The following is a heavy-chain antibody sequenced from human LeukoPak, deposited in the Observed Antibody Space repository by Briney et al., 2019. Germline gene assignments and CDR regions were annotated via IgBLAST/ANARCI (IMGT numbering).Heavy chain of an antibody. V-gene: IGHV1-3*04. J-gene: IGHJ4*02. Sequence: ASVKVSYKASGYKFTDYAIYWVRQAPGQRFEWMGCINTGTGNTAYSQNLQGRVTITRDTSASTAHMELSSLTSEDTAVYYCVRDWGGSSAIWGQGTLVTVSS. CDR3: VRDWGGSSAI. D-gene: IGHD2-21*01. CDR2: INTGTGNT. CDR1: GYKFTDYA.